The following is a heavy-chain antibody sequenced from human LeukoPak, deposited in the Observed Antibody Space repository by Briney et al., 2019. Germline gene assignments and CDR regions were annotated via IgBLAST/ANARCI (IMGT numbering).Heavy chain of an antibody. CDR1: GFTFSSYA. CDR3: ASLPGNNYYGSGSYNFDY. Sequence: GGSLRLSCAASGFTFSSYAMHWVRQAPGKGLEWVAVISYDGSNKYYADSVKGRSTISRDNSKNTLYLQMNSLRAEDTAVYYCASLPGNNYYGSGSYNFDYWGQGTLVTVSS. CDR2: ISYDGSNK. D-gene: IGHD3-10*01. J-gene: IGHJ4*02. V-gene: IGHV3-30-3*01.